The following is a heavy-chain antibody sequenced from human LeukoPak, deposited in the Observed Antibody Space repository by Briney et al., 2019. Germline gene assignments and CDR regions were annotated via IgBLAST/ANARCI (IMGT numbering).Heavy chain of an antibody. J-gene: IGHJ4*02. V-gene: IGHV4-59*03. CDR1: GSSISSYC. CDR3: ARRYSSGWVFDS. CDR2: FSPGGST. Sequence: PSETLSLTCKVSGSSISSYCWSWIRQPPGKGLEWIGYFSPGGSTKYNPSLRSRVTILEDTAKNQLSLKLTSVTPADTAVYFCARRYSSGWVFDSWGRGSLVTVSS. D-gene: IGHD6-19*01.